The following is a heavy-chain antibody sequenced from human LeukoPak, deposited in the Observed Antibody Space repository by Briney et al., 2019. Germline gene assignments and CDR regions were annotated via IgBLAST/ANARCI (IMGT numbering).Heavy chain of an antibody. J-gene: IGHJ2*01. CDR3: ARVYCSGGSCYSHWYFDL. CDR2: INTGNGNT. Sequence: ASVKVSCKASGYTFTSYGISWVRQAPGQRLEWMGWINTGNGNTKYSQNFQGRVTITRDTSASTAYMELSSLRSEDTAVYYCARVYCSGGSCYSHWYFDLWGRGTLVTVSS. CDR1: GYTFTSYG. D-gene: IGHD2-15*01. V-gene: IGHV1-3*04.